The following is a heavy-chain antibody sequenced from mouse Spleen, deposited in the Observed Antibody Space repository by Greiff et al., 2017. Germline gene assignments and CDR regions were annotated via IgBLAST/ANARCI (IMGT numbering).Heavy chain of an antibody. CDR1: GYTFTSYG. D-gene: IGHD2-4*01. V-gene: IGHV1-81*01. CDR3: AREDYERYFDY. J-gene: IGHJ2*01. Sequence: VQLQQSGAELARPGASVKLSCKASGYTFTSYGISWVKQRTGQGLEWIGEIYPRSGNTYYNEKFKGKATLTADRSSSTAYMELRSLTSEDSAVYFCAREDYERYFDYWGQGTTLTVSS. CDR2: IYPRSGNT.